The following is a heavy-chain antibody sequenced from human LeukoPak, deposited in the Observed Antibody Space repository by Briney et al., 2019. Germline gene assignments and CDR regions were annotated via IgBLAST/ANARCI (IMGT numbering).Heavy chain of an antibody. Sequence: PSQTLSLTCTVSGDSITSDNYYWIWIRQPAGKGLEWIGRISTSGTINYNPSLRSRVIMSVDTSKNQFSLKLSSVTAADTAVYYCARIIRDYGMDVWGQGTTATVFS. CDR3: ARIIRDYGMDV. J-gene: IGHJ6*02. D-gene: IGHD3-3*02. CDR1: GDSITSDNYY. V-gene: IGHV4-61*02. CDR2: ISTSGTI.